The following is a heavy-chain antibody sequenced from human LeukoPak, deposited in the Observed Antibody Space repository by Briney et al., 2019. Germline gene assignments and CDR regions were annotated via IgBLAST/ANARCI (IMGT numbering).Heavy chain of an antibody. CDR1: GYTFTSYG. CDR3: ARDRTYGDYGIRLGTKDY. V-gene: IGHV1-18*01. Sequence: ASVKVSCKASGYTFTSYGISWVRQAPGQGLEWMGWISAYNGNTSYAQKFQGRVTMTRDTSTSTVYMELSSLRSEDTAVYYCARDRTYGDYGIRLGTKDYLGQGTLVTVSS. J-gene: IGHJ4*02. D-gene: IGHD4-17*01. CDR2: ISAYNGNT.